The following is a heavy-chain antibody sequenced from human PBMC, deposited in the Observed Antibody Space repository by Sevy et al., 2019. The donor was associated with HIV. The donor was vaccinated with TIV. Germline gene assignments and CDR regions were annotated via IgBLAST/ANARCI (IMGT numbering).Heavy chain of an antibody. V-gene: IGHV3-48*03. D-gene: IGHD4-4*01. J-gene: IGHJ4*02. CDR3: VRLRRDDYNAFDY. CDR2: ISISGTTI. Sequence: GGSLRLSCAASGFTFSNYEMNWVRQAPGKGLEWVSYISISGTTIYYADSVKGRFTISRDNAKNSLYLQMNSLRAEDTAIYYCVRLRRDDYNAFDYWAQGALVTVSS. CDR1: GFTFSNYE.